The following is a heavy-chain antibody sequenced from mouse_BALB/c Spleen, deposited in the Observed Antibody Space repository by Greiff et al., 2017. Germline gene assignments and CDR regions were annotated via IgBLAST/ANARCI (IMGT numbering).Heavy chain of an antibody. J-gene: IGHJ3*01. D-gene: IGHD1-1*01. CDR3: ARSNYYGSSYFWFAY. CDR1: GYTFSSYW. V-gene: IGHV1-9*01. Sequence: VQVVESGAELMKPGASVKISCKATGYTFSSYWIEWVKRRPGHGLEWIGEILPGSGSTNYNEKFKGKATFTADTSSNTAYMQLSSLTSEDSAVYYCARSNYYGSSYFWFAYWGQGTLVTVSA. CDR2: ILPGSGST.